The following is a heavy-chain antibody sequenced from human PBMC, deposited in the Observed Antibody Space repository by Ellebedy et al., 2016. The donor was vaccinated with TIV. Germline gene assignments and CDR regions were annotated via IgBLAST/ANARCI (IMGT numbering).Heavy chain of an antibody. V-gene: IGHV3-23*01. Sequence: GGSLRLXXAASGFTFSTYAMSWVRQAPGKGLEWVSGISDSSSTYYADSVKGRFTISRDNSKNTLYLQMNSLRAEDTAVYYCAYDYWGQGTLVTVSS. CDR1: GFTFSTYA. CDR2: ISDSSST. CDR3: AYDY. J-gene: IGHJ4*02.